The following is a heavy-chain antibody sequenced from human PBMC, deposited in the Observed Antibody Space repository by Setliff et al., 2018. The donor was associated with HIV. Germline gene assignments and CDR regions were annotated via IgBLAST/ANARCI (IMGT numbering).Heavy chain of an antibody. J-gene: IGHJ1*01. D-gene: IGHD2-15*01. CDR3: ARARRAGSGPKYFQH. V-gene: IGHV4-34*01. CDR1: GGSFNGYY. Sequence: ETLSLTCFVYGGSFNGYYWSWIRQPPGKGLEWIGEINHSGSTNYNPSLKSRVTMSVDKSKNQFSLRLSSVTAADTAVYYCARARRAGSGPKYFQHWGQGTLVTVSS. CDR2: INHSGST.